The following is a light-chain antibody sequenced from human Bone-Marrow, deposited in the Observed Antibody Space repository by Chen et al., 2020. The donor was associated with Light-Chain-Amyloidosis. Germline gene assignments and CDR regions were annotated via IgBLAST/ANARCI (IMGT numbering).Light chain of an antibody. J-gene: IGLJ2*01. V-gene: IGLV3-25*03. CDR3: QSADSSGTYEVI. CDR2: SDT. Sequence: SYELTQPPSVSVSPGQTARITCSGDDLPTKYAYWYQQKPGQAPVLVIHSDTERPSGISERFSGSSPGTTATLTISGVQAEDEAEYHCQSADSSGTYEVIFGGGTKLTVL. CDR1: DLPTKY.